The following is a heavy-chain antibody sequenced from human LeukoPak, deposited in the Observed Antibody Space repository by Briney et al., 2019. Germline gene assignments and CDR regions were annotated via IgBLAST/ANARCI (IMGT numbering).Heavy chain of an antibody. V-gene: IGHV1-8*01. Sequence: ASVKVSCKASGYPFTSYDINWVRQATGQGLEWMGWMNSNSDNAGYTEKFQGRVTITRNTSISTVYMELSSLRSEDTAVYFCARRTGNHYGPFGYWGQGALVTVSS. D-gene: IGHD1-14*01. CDR2: MNSNSDNA. CDR1: GYPFTSYD. CDR3: ARRTGNHYGPFGY. J-gene: IGHJ4*02.